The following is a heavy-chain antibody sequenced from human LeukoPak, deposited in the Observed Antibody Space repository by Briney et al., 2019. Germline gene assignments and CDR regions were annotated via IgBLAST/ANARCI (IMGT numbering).Heavy chain of an antibody. J-gene: IGHJ4*02. CDR3: ARDVRYYYDSSGYYGIDH. Sequence: GGSLRLSCAASGFTFSSYEMNWVRQAPGKGLEWVSYISSSGSTIYYADSVKGRFTISRDNAKNSLYLQMNSLRAEDTAVYYCARDVRYYYDSSGYYGIDHWGQGTLVTVSS. V-gene: IGHV3-48*03. CDR1: GFTFSSYE. D-gene: IGHD3-22*01. CDR2: ISSSGSTI.